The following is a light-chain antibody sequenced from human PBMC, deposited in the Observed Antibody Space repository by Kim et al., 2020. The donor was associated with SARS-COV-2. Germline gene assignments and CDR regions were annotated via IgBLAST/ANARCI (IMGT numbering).Light chain of an antibody. CDR2: GKN. Sequence: AWGQTVRIKCQGDSIRSYYATWYQQKPGQAPILVIYGKNNRPSGIPDRFSGSSSGNTASLTITGTQAGDEADYYCNSRDSNDNVVFGGGTQLTVL. V-gene: IGLV3-19*01. CDR3: NSRDSNDNVV. J-gene: IGLJ2*01. CDR1: SIRSYY.